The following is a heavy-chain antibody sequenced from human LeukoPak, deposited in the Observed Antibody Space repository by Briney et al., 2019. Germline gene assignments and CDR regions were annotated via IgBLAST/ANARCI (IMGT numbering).Heavy chain of an antibody. Sequence: PGGSLRLSCAASGFTFSHYWMTWVRQAPGKGLEWVAHINQDGSEEHYMDSVKARFTISRDNAKNSLSLQMNSLRAEDTAVYYCVRDGGVSGYDLLDYWGQGTWSPSPQ. D-gene: IGHD5-12*01. J-gene: IGHJ4*02. CDR1: GFTFSHYW. CDR2: INQDGSEE. CDR3: VRDGGVSGYDLLDY. V-gene: IGHV3-7*01.